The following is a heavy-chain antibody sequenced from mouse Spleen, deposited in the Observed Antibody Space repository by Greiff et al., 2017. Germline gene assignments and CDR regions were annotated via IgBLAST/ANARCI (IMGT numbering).Heavy chain of an antibody. V-gene: IGHV3-6*01. J-gene: IGHJ4*01. Sequence: ESGPGLVKPSQSLSLTCSVTGYSITSGYYWNWIRQFPGNKLEWMGYISYDGSNNYNPSLKNRISITRDTSKNQFFLKLNSVTTEDTATYYCARVLVPYAMDYWGQGTSVTVSS. CDR3: ARVLVPYAMDY. CDR2: ISYDGSN. CDR1: GYSITSGYY. D-gene: IGHD6-2*01.